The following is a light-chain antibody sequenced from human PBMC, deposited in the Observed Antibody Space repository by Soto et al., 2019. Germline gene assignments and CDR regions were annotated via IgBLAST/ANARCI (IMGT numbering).Light chain of an antibody. V-gene: IGKV1-39*01. CDR3: QQSSNTPLT. CDR2: AAS. J-gene: IGKJ4*01. Sequence: DIQMTQSPSSLSASVGDRVTITYRASQTISDYLNWYQQKPGKAPSLLIYAASSLQSGVPSRFSASGSGTDFTLTITSLQPEDFAAYYCQQSSNTPLTFGGGTKVEIK. CDR1: QTISDY.